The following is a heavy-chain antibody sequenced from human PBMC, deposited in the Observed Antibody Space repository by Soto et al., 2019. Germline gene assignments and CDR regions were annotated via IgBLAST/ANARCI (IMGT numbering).Heavy chain of an antibody. CDR3: VKDGSSGWPYFYDMDV. CDR1: GFTFSGYG. CDR2: ISYDGRNK. V-gene: IGHV3-30*18. J-gene: IGHJ6*02. D-gene: IGHD6-19*01. Sequence: GGSLRLSCAASGFTFSGYGMHWVRQAPGKGLEWVAVISYDGRNKYYADAVKGRFTISRDNSKNTLYLQMSSLRAEDTAVYYCVKDGSSGWPYFYDMDVWGQGTTVTVSS.